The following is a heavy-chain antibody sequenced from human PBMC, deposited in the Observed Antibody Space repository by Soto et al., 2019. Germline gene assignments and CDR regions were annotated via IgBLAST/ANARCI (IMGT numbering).Heavy chain of an antibody. CDR3: ARDLGDYTLPYYSYGLDV. V-gene: IGHV3-33*01. CDR1: GFSLSAFG. CDR2: IYSDGSKK. Sequence: QVQLVESGGGVVQPGRSLRLSCAGSGFSLSAFGMHWVRQAPGKGLEWVAIIYSDGSKKYYADSVQGRFTLSRDNSKNTLFLQMNSLRADDTAVYYCARDLGDYTLPYYSYGLDVWGQGTTVTVS. J-gene: IGHJ6*02. D-gene: IGHD4-17*01.